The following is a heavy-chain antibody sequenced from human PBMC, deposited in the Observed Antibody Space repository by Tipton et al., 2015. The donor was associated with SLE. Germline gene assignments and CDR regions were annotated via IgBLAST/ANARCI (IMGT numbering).Heavy chain of an antibody. CDR1: GFTFSSYW. Sequence: SLRLSCEASGFTFSSYWMSWVRQAPGKGLEWVANINQDGSEKYYVDSMKGRFTVSRDNAKNSLYLQLNSLRAEDTAVYYCARGGLSYYFDYWGQGTLVTVSS. V-gene: IGHV3-7*03. CDR3: ARGGLSYYFDY. D-gene: IGHD2/OR15-2a*01. J-gene: IGHJ4*02. CDR2: INQDGSEK.